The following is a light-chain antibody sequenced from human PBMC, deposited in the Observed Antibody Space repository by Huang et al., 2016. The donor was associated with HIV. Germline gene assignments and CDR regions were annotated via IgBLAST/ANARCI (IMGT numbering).Light chain of an antibody. J-gene: IGKJ2*01. CDR1: QSLLYSSNKKNY. V-gene: IGKV4-1*01. Sequence: DIVMTQSPDSLPVSLGERATIKCRSSQSLLYSSNKKNYLAWYQQRPGQPPTLLIYWASTRESGVPDRFSGGGSGTDFTLTISSLQAEDVAVYYCQQYYSTPRTFGQGTKLEIK. CDR3: QQYYSTPRT. CDR2: WAS.